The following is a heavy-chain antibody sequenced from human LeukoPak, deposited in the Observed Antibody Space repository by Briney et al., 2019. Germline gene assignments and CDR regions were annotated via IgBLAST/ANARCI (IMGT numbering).Heavy chain of an antibody. Sequence: GGSLRLSCAASGCTFSSYAMSWVRQAPGKGLEWASAISGSGGSTYYADSVKVRFTISRDNSKNTLYLQMNSLRAEHTALYYCAKERRVVVVHTGLSAFDICGQGTMVTVSS. CDR1: GCTFSSYA. CDR3: AKERRVVVVHTGLSAFDI. J-gene: IGHJ3*02. CDR2: ISGSGGST. D-gene: IGHD3-22*01. V-gene: IGHV3-23*01.